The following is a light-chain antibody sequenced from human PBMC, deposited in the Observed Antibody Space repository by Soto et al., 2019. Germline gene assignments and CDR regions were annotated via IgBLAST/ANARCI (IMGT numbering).Light chain of an antibody. CDR2: GAS. CDR1: QSISSSY. J-gene: IGKJ5*01. V-gene: IGKV3-20*01. Sequence: EIVMTQSPGTLSLSPGERATLSCRASQSISSSYLAWYQQKPGQAPRLVIYGASTRATGIPDRFSGSGSGTDFTLTISRLEPEDFAVYFWQLYDNSPQVIFGQGTRLEIK. CDR3: QLYDNSPQVI.